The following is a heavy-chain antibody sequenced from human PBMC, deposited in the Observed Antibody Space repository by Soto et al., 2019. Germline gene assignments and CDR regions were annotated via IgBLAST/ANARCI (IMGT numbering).Heavy chain of an antibody. J-gene: IGHJ4*02. Sequence: QVQLVESGGGVVQPGRSLRLSCAASGFTFSSYAMHWVRQAPGKGLEWVAVISYDGSNKYYADSVKGRFTISRDNSKNTLYLQMNSLRAEDTAVYYCARDSTPLRIVVVVAATPDYWGQGTLVTVSS. CDR3: ARDSTPLRIVVVVAATPDY. CDR2: ISYDGSNK. CDR1: GFTFSSYA. D-gene: IGHD2-15*01. V-gene: IGHV3-30-3*01.